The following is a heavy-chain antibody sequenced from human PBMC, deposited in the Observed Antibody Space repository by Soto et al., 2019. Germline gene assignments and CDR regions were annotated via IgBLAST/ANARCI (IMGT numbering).Heavy chain of an antibody. D-gene: IGHD2-2*01. CDR1: GDTFSTSA. CDR2: IIPIFGTA. J-gene: IGHJ6*02. V-gene: IGHV1-69*06. Sequence: QVQLVQSGAEVKKPGSSVKVSCKASGDTFSTSAISWVRQAPGQGLQWMAGIIPIFGTANYAQKFQGRVTVTADRSTSTAYLEVSNLRSEDTAMYYCARSCSTSSCHIYYYAIDVWGQGTAVTVSS. CDR3: ARSCSTSSCHIYYYAIDV.